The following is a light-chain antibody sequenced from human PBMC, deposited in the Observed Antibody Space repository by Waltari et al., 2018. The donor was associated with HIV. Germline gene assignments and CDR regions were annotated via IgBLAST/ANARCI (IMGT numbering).Light chain of an antibody. CDR1: SAPSIYA. Sequence: QLVLTQSPSASASLGASVKLTCTLSSAPSIYAIAWHQQQPEQGPRYLMKLNSDGSHRKGDGIPDRFSGSASGAERYLTISNVQSEDEGTYYCQTWGAGIVVFGGGTRLSVL. CDR3: QTWGAGIVV. CDR2: LNSDGSH. J-gene: IGLJ2*01. V-gene: IGLV4-69*01.